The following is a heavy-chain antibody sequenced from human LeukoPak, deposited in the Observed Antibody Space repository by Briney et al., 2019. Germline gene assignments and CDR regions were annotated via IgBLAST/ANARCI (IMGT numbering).Heavy chain of an antibody. J-gene: IGHJ4*02. CDR1: GFTFSSYE. D-gene: IGHD3/OR15-3a*01. CDR3: AKIAVSWVSWTIDY. Sequence: PRGSLSLSCAASGFTFSSYEMNWVRQAPGKGLEWVSGLSNTGDSPYYADSVKGRFTISRDNSKNTLYLQMNSLGAEDTALYYCAKIAVSWVSWTIDYWGQGTLWTLSS. V-gene: IGHV3-23*01. CDR2: LSNTGDSP.